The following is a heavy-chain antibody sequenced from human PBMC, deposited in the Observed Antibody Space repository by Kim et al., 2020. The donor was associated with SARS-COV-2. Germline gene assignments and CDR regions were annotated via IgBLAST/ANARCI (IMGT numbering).Heavy chain of an antibody. J-gene: IGHJ3*02. Sequence: SETLSLTCTVSGGSISSSSYYWGWIRQPPGKGLEWIGSIYYGGSTYYNPSLKSRVTISVDTSKNQFSLKLSSVTAADTAVYYCARLRLRGGAFDIWGQGTMVTVSS. CDR1: GGSISSSSYY. CDR2: IYYGGST. V-gene: IGHV4-39*01. D-gene: IGHD2-15*01. CDR3: ARLRLRGGAFDI.